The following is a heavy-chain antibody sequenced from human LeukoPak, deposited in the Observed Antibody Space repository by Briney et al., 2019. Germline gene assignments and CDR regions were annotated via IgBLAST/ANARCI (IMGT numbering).Heavy chain of an antibody. V-gene: IGHV1-2*02. D-gene: IGHD1-7*01. CDR1: GYTFTGYY. J-gene: IGHJ6*03. Sequence: GASVKVSCKASGYTFTGYYMHWVRQAPGQGLEWMGWINPNSGGTNYAQKFQGRVTMTRDTPISTAYMELSRLRSDDTAVYYCARDPSNWNYEVLYYYMDVWGKGTTVTVSS. CDR3: ARDPSNWNYEVLYYYMDV. CDR2: INPNSGGT.